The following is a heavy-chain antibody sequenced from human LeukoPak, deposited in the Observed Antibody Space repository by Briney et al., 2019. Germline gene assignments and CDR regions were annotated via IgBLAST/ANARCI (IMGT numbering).Heavy chain of an antibody. CDR1: GGTFSSYA. CDR3: ARDGVAGSFDY. V-gene: IGHV1-69*04. J-gene: IGHJ4*02. Sequence: SVKVSCKASGGTFSSYAISCVRQAPGQGLEWMGRIIPILGIANYAQKFQGRVTITADKSTSTAYMELSSLRSEDTAVYYCARDGVAGSFDYWGQGTLVTVSS. CDR2: IIPILGIA. D-gene: IGHD2-8*01.